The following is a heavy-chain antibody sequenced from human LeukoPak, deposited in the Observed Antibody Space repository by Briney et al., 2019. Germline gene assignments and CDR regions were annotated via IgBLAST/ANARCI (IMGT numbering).Heavy chain of an antibody. CDR1: GYSFTNYW. V-gene: IGHV5-51*01. Sequence: GESLKISCKGSGYSFTNYWIGWVRQMPAKGLEWMGIIYPGDSDTRYSPSFQGQVTLSADKSLSTAYLQWSSLKASDTAMYYCARRTFYDSSGYYYDYWGQGTLVTVSS. CDR2: IYPGDSDT. J-gene: IGHJ4*02. CDR3: ARRTFYDSSGYYYDY. D-gene: IGHD3-22*01.